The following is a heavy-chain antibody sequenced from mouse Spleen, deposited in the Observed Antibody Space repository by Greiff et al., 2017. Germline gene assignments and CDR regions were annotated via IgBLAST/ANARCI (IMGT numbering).Heavy chain of an antibody. V-gene: IGHV5-17*02. CDR3: ARLGGRYFDY. Sequence: EVQLVESGGGLVQPGGSRKLSCAASGFTFSSFGMHWVRQAPEKGLEWVAYISSGSSTIYYADTVKGRFTISRDNPKNTLFLQMTSLRSEDTAMYYCARLGGRYFDYWGQGTTLTVSS. J-gene: IGHJ2*01. CDR2: ISSGSSTI. CDR1: GFTFSSFG.